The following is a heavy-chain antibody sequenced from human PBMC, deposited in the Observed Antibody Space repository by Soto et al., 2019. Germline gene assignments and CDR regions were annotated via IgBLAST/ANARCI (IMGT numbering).Heavy chain of an antibody. J-gene: IGHJ4*02. CDR1: GGSFSGYY. CDR3: VREVVGATTKTGMRIDY. V-gene: IGHV4-34*01. Sequence: SETLSLTCAVYGGSFSGYYWSWIRQPPGKGLEWIGEINHSGSTNYNPSLKSRVTISVDTSKNQFSLKLSSVTAADTAVYYCVREVVGATTKTGMRIDYWGQGTLVTVSS. D-gene: IGHD1-26*01. CDR2: INHSGST.